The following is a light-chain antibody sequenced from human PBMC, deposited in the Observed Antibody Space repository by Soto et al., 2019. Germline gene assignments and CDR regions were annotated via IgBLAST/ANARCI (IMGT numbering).Light chain of an antibody. J-gene: IGKJ4*01. Sequence: DMQMTQSPSTLSASVGDRVTITCRANQTINDWLAWYQQKPGKAPKLLIYGAYNLQTGVPSRFSGSGYGTEFTLTISGLQPDDFATYYCQRYNYYFGGGTKVDFK. CDR3: QRYNYY. CDR1: QTINDW. CDR2: GAY. V-gene: IGKV1-5*03.